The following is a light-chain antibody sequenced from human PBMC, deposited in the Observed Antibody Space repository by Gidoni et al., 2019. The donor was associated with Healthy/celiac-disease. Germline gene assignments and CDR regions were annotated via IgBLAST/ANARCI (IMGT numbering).Light chain of an antibody. V-gene: IGKV3-11*01. CDR3: QQRSNWPWT. Sequence: EIVLTQPPATLSLSPGERATLSCRASQSVSIDLALYQQKPGQAPRLLIYDASNRATGIPARFSVSGSGTNFTLTISSLEPEDFAVYYCQQRSNWPWTFGQGTKVEIK. J-gene: IGKJ1*01. CDR2: DAS. CDR1: QSVSID.